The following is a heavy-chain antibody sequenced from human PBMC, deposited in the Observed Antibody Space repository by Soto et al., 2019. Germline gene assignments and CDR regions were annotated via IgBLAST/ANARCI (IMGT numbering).Heavy chain of an antibody. V-gene: IGHV3-15*01. J-gene: IGHJ4*02. CDR3: VWNTRAEVLGR. D-gene: IGHD1-1*01. CDR1: GITFKDAW. Sequence: DVQLVESGGGLGMPGGSLRLSCLVSGITFKDAWMSWVRQAPGKGLDWVARIKSYGSGGTTDYTQAVKGRITISSDESQSTVHLQMNSLRNEDTAVYFCVWNTRAEVLGRWGQGTLVTVSS. CDR2: IKSYGSGGTT.